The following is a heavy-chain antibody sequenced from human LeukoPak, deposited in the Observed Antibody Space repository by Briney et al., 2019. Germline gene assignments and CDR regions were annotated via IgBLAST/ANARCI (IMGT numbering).Heavy chain of an antibody. CDR2: IIPIFGTA. D-gene: IGHD3-22*01. V-gene: IGHV1-69*13. CDR1: GGTFSSYA. J-gene: IGHJ4*02. CDR3: ARFSSYYDSSGYLADGFDY. Sequence: SVKVSCKASGGTFSSYAISWVRQAPGQGLEWMGGIIPIFGTANYAQKFQGRVTITADESTSTAYMELSSLRSEDTAVYYCARFSSYYDSSGYLADGFDYWGQGTLVTVSS.